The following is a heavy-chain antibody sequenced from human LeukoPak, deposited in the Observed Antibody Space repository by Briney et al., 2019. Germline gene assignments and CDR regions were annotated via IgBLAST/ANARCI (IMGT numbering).Heavy chain of an antibody. CDR2: IIPIFGTA. Sequence: SVKVSCKASGGTFSSYAISWVRQAPGQGLEWMGGIIPIFGTANYAQKFQGRVTITADKSTSTAYMELSSLRSEDTAVYYCAVRDGYNGYFDYWGQGTLVTVSS. CDR3: AVRDGYNGYFDY. V-gene: IGHV1-69*06. J-gene: IGHJ4*02. CDR1: GGTFSSYA. D-gene: IGHD5-24*01.